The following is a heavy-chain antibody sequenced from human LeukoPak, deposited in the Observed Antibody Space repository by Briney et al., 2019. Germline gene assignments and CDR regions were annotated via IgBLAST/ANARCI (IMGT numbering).Heavy chain of an antibody. CDR1: GYTFTSYA. CDR3: AGKFSSSWYGVFDY. Sequence: GASVKVSCKASGYTFTSYAMNWVRQAPGQGLEWMGWINTNTGNPTYAQGFTGRFVFSLDTSVSTAYLQISSLKAEDTAVYYCAGKFSSSWYGVFDYWGQGTLVTVSS. D-gene: IGHD6-13*01. CDR2: INTNTGNP. J-gene: IGHJ4*02. V-gene: IGHV7-4-1*02.